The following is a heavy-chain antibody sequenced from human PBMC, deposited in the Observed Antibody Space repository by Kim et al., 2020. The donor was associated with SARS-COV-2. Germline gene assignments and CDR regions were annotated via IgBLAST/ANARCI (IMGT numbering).Heavy chain of an antibody. D-gene: IGHD3-10*01. CDR1: GFTFSGSA. J-gene: IGHJ5*02. CDR3: TRHFEEEGSYLLT. CDR2: IRSKANSYAT. V-gene: IGHV3-73*01. Sequence: GGSLRLSCAASGFTFSGSAMHWVRQASGKGLEWVGRIRSKANSYATAYAASVKGRFTISRDDSKNTAYLQMNSLKTEDTAVYYCTRHFEEEGSYLLTWGQGTLVTVSS.